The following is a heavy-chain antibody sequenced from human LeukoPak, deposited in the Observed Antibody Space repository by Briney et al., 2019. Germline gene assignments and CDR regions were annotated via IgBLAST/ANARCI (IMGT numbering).Heavy chain of an antibody. CDR3: ANGNSNSPKDY. V-gene: IGHV3-23*01. J-gene: IGHJ4*01. CDR2: ISDSGVDT. CDR1: GFTFSDYA. D-gene: IGHD2-2*01. Sequence: GGSLRLSCAASGFTFSDYAMSWLRQAPGWGLEWVSAISDSGVDTYYADSVKGRFTMSRDNSKSTLYLQMNRLRAEDTAVYYCANGNSNSPKDYWGHGTLVTVSS.